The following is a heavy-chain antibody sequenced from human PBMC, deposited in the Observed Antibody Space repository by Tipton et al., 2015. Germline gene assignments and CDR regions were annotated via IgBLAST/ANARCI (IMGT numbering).Heavy chain of an antibody. CDR1: GDSISNISYF. J-gene: IGHJ6*02. CDR3: ARGREPYYYYGMDV. V-gene: IGHV4-30-4*08. D-gene: IGHD1-26*01. CDR2: IYYSGST. Sequence: TLSLTCTVSGDSISNISYFWGWIRQPPGKGLEYIGYIYYSGSTYYNPSLKSRVAISVDTSNNQFSLKMSFVTAADTAVYYCARGREPYYYYGMDVWGQGTTVTVSS.